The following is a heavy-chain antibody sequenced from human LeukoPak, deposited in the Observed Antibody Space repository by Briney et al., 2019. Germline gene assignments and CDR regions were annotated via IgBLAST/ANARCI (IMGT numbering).Heavy chain of an antibody. V-gene: IGHV1-69*06. Sequence: SVKVSCRASGGTFSSYAISWVRQAPGQGLEWMGGIIPIFGTANYAQKFQGRVTITADKSTSTAYMELSSLRSEDTAVYYCARDVRDIVVVPAAHHNWFDPWGQGTLVTVSS. CDR3: ARDVRDIVVVPAAHHNWFDP. CDR2: IIPIFGTA. CDR1: GGTFSSYA. J-gene: IGHJ5*02. D-gene: IGHD2-2*01.